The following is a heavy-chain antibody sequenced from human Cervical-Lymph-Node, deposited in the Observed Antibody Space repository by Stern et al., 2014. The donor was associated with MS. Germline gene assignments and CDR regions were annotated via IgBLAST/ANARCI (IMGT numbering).Heavy chain of an antibody. D-gene: IGHD3-10*01. V-gene: IGHV3-33*05. CDR1: GFTFSGHG. J-gene: IGHJ3*01. Sequence: VQLVESGGGVVQPGRSLRLSCAASGFTFSGHGLHWVRQAPGKGLEGVASISYDGSNKCYADSVKSRFTIFRDVSRNTIFLQINNLRLEDTAVYYCARDGPHYGHNGRGDAFDVWGQGAMVTVSS. CDR3: ARDGPHYGHNGRGDAFDV. CDR2: ISYDGSNK.